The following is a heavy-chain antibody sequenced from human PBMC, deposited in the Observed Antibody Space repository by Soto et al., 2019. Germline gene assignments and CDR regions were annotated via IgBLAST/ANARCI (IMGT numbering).Heavy chain of an antibody. J-gene: IGHJ5*01. V-gene: IGHV3-30*04. Sequence: PGGSLRLSCAASGFTFGSYSMHWVRQAPGKGLEWMAVISDVGSNKYYADSVKGRFTISRDNSKSTLYLQMNSLRAEDTAVYYCARDRIPAVGPYWFDSWGQGTLVTVSS. CDR3: ARDRIPAVGPYWFDS. CDR2: ISDVGSNK. D-gene: IGHD6-13*01. CDR1: GFTFGSYS.